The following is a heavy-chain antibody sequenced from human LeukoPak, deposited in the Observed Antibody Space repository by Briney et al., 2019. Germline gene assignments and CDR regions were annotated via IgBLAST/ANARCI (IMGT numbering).Heavy chain of an antibody. D-gene: IGHD3-16*01. Sequence: GGSLRLSCAASAFTFSRYGMHWVRQAPGKGLEWVAFIRYDGSNKYYADSVKGRFTISRDNSKNTLYLQMNSLRAEDTAVYYCAKDGNYDYVWGSYFGDAFDIWGQGTMVTVSS. CDR3: AKDGNYDYVWGSYFGDAFDI. V-gene: IGHV3-30*02. CDR1: AFTFSRYG. CDR2: IRYDGSNK. J-gene: IGHJ3*02.